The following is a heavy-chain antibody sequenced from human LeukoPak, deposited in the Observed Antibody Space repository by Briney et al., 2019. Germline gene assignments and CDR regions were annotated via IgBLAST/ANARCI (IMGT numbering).Heavy chain of an antibody. CDR1: GYTFTDYD. V-gene: IGHV1-2*07. J-gene: IGHJ4*02. CDR3: ARVVDTAMATDY. D-gene: IGHD5-18*01. Sequence: GASVKVSGKASGYTFTDYDMHWGRQAPGQGRGWRGWIKPNSGGTNYANKFQGRVTMTSDTSISTAYMELSRLRSDDTAVYYCARVVDTAMATDYWGQGTLVTVSS. CDR2: IKPNSGGT.